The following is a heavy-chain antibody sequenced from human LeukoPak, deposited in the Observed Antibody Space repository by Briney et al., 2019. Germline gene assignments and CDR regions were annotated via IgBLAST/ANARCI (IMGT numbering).Heavy chain of an antibody. CDR2: ISSSGSTI. V-gene: IGHV3-11*04. Sequence: GGSLRLSCAASGFTFSDYYMSWLRQAPGKGLEWVSYISSSGSTIYYADSVKGRFTISRDNAKNSLYLQMNSLRAEDTAVYYCASVSSSILNDAFDIWGQGTMVTVSS. CDR3: ASVSSSILNDAFDI. CDR1: GFTFSDYY. J-gene: IGHJ3*02. D-gene: IGHD6-13*01.